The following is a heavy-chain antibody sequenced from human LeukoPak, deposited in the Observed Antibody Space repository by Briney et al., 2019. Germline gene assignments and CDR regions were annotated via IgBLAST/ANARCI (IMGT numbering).Heavy chain of an antibody. CDR2: IDGDGSTT. D-gene: IGHD7-27*01. J-gene: IGHJ3*02. V-gene: IGHV3-74*01. CDR3: ASPSLGINAFDI. Sequence: GGSLRLSCPASGSTFSSYWMHWVRQAPGKGLVWVSRIDGDGSTTRYADSVKGRFTISRDSAKNTLYLQMNSLTAEDTAVYYCASPSLGINAFDIWGQGTRVTVSS. CDR1: GSTFSSYW.